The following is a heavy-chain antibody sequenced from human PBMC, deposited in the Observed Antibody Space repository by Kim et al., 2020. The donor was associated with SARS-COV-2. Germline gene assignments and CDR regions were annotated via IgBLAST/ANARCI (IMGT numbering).Heavy chain of an antibody. Sequence: YNPSLKSRVTISVDTSKNQFSLKRSSVTAADTAVYYCARPASISRAFDYWGQGTLVTVSS. J-gene: IGHJ4*02. CDR3: ARPASISRAFDY. V-gene: IGHV4-39*01.